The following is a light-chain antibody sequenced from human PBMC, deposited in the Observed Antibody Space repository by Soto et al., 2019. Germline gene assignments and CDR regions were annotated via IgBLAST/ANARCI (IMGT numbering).Light chain of an antibody. J-gene: IGKJ1*01. CDR2: DAS. Sequence: DIQMTQSPSTLYASVGDRVTITCRASESISSWLAWYQKKPGKAPNLLIYDASSLGSGVPTRFSGSGSETEFTLTISRLHPDDFATYYCQQYKSYSTCTFGQATKVEIK. CDR1: ESISSW. V-gene: IGKV1-5*01. CDR3: QQYKSYSTCT.